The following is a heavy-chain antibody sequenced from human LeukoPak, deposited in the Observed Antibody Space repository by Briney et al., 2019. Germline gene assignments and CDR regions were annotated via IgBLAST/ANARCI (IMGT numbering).Heavy chain of an antibody. CDR2: IIPIFGTA. CDR3: ARTRDGYNYYFDY. V-gene: IGHV1-69*06. Sequence: SVKVSCKASGGTFSSYAISWVRQAPGQGLEWMGRIIPIFGTANYAQKFQGRVTITADKSTSTAYMELSSLRSEDTAVYYCARTRDGYNYYFDYWGQGTLVTVSS. D-gene: IGHD5-24*01. J-gene: IGHJ4*02. CDR1: GGTFSSYA.